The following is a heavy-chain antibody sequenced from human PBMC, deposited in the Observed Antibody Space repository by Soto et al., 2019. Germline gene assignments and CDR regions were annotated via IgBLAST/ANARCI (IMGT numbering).Heavy chain of an antibody. Sequence: GSLRLSCAASGFTFSSYWMSWVRQAPGKGLEWVANIKQDGSEKYYVDSVKGRFTISRDNAKNSLYLQMNSLRAEDTAVYYCAGVGDGYNLFYYYYYGMDVWGQGTTVTVSS. V-gene: IGHV3-7*03. CDR3: AGVGDGYNLFYYYYYGMDV. CDR1: GFTFSSYW. CDR2: IKQDGSEK. D-gene: IGHD5-12*01. J-gene: IGHJ6*02.